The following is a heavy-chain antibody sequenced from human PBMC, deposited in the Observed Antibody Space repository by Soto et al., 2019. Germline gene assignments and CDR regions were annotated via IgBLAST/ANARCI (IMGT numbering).Heavy chain of an antibody. CDR2: IIPIFGTA. CDR1: GGTFSSYA. D-gene: IGHD3-10*01. Sequence: ASVKVSCKASGGTFSSYAISWVRQAPGQGLEWMGGIIPIFGTANYAQKFQGRVTITSDESTSTAYMELSSLRSEDTAVYYCARAEVLDIRPTPKGGAFDIWGQGTMVTVSS. CDR3: ARAEVLDIRPTPKGGAFDI. J-gene: IGHJ3*02. V-gene: IGHV1-69*13.